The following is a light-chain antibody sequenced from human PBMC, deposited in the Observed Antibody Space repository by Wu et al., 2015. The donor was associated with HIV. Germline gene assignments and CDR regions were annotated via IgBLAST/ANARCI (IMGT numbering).Light chain of an antibody. Sequence: EVVMTQSPVTLTVSPGERATLSCRASQSVSSYLAWYQQKPGQAPRLLIYDASNRATGIPARFSGSGSGTDFTLIINRLEPEDFAVYFCQQYGSSTMTFGGGTKVEIK. V-gene: IGKV3-20*01. CDR3: QQYGSSTMT. J-gene: IGKJ4*01. CDR2: DAS. CDR1: QSVSSY.